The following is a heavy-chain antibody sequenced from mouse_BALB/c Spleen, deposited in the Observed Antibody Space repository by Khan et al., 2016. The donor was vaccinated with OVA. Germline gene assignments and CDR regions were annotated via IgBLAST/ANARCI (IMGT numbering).Heavy chain of an antibody. D-gene: IGHD1-1*02. CDR2: INPSTGYT. J-gene: IGHJ3*01. V-gene: IGHV1-7*01. CDR1: GYTFTSYW. Sequence: QVRLQQSGAELANPGASVNMSCKASGYTFTSYWIHWVKQRPGQGLEWIGYINPSTGYTEYNQKFKDKATLTTDKSSSTAYMQLSSLTSEDSAVYYCTRRGLVGIFVYWGQGTLVTVSA. CDR3: TRRGLVGIFVY.